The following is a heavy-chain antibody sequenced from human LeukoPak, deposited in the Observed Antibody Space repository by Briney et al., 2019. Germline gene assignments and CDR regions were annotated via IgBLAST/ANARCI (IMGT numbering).Heavy chain of an antibody. Sequence: GASVKVSCKASGYTFTASGLCWVRQAPGQGLEWMGWINPYNDIIDYAQTFKGRVTMTTDTSTSTAYMELRSLRSDDTAVYYCARLFGELLLPSDHFYYMDVWGKGTAVTVSS. J-gene: IGHJ6*03. CDR3: ARLFGELLLPSDHFYYMDV. D-gene: IGHD3-10*02. V-gene: IGHV1-18*01. CDR1: GYTFTASG. CDR2: INPYNDII.